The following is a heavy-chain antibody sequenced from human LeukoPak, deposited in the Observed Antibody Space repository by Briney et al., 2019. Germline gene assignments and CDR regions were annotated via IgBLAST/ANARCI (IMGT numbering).Heavy chain of an antibody. CDR2: IYSGST. Sequence: SETLSLTCSVSGASITSSYWSWIRQTPGKGLEWIGNIYSGSTNYNPSFESRVTVSLDTSKNQFSLRLTSVTAADTALYYCARDGYGSGSYGWFDPWGQGTLVIVSS. CDR3: ARDGYGSGSYGWFDP. D-gene: IGHD3-10*01. V-gene: IGHV4-59*01. CDR1: GASITSSY. J-gene: IGHJ5*02.